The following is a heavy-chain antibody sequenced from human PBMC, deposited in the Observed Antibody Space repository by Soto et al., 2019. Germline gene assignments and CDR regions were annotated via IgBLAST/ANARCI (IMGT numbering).Heavy chain of an antibody. CDR3: ARALHPQDAFDI. CDR2: ISSSSSYI. J-gene: IGHJ3*02. Sequence: GGSLRLSCAASGFTFSSYSMNWVRQAPGKGLEWVSSISSSSSYIYYADSVKGRFTISRDNAKNSLYLQMNSLRAEETAVYYCARALHPQDAFDIWGQGTMGTV. V-gene: IGHV3-21*01. CDR1: GFTFSSYS.